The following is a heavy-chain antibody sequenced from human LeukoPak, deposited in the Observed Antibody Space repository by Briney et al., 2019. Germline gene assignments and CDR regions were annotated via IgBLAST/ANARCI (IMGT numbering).Heavy chain of an antibody. D-gene: IGHD2-21*02. J-gene: IGHJ5*02. CDR1: VYTFSGHY. CDR2: VSPNRGGT. CDR3: ARDQVYYGSDWFSLDP. Sequence: ASETVSCKASVYTFSGHYVNWVRLAPRQPLEWLGWVSPNRGGTKDAQKLQGRVTMTRHTSISTAHMELNRLTSEDTAVYYCARDQVYYGSDWFSLDPWGQGTLVTVSS. V-gene: IGHV1-2*02.